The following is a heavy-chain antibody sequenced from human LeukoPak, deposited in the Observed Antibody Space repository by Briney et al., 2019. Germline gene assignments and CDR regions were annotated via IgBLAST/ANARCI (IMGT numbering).Heavy chain of an antibody. V-gene: IGHV3-49*04. CDR1: GFTFSNAW. CDR2: IRSKAYGGTT. D-gene: IGHD3-3*01. J-gene: IGHJ4*02. CDR3: TRVTYYDFWSGYFPREYFDY. Sequence: GGSLRLSCAASGFTFSNAWMSWVRQAPGKGLEWVGFIRSKAYGGTTEYAASVKGRFTISRDDSKSIAYLQMNSLKTEDTAVYYCTRVTYYDFWSGYFPREYFDYWGQGTLVTVSS.